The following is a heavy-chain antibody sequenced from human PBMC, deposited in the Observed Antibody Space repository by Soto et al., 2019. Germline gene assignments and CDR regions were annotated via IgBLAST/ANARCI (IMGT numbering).Heavy chain of an antibody. CDR2: ISDDGSTA. CDR1: VFTFSAYW. D-gene: IGHD1-1*01. V-gene: IGHV3-74*01. CDR3: ARGPRVRSNGTGAH. Sequence: LRLSCSVSVFTFSAYWMHWVRQVPGKGLTWVSRISDDGSTATYADSVKGRFVISRDNAKNSLYLEMNTLRADDSGLYYCARGPRVRSNGTGAHLGRGTLVTVCS. J-gene: IGHJ4*02.